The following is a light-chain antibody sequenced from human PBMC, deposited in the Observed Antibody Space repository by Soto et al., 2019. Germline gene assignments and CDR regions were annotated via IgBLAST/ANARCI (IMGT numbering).Light chain of an antibody. V-gene: IGKV1-39*01. CDR2: ATS. CDR3: QQSYSTPPGT. J-gene: IGKJ1*01. Sequence: DIQMTQSPSSLSASVGDRVTITCRASQSISTYLIWYQQKPGKAPKLLIYATSSLQSGVPSRFSGSGSGTDFTLTISSLRPEDFANYYCQQSYSTPPGTFGQGTKVDIK. CDR1: QSISTY.